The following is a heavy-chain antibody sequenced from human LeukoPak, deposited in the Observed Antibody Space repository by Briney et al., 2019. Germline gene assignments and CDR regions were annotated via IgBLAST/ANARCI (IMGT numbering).Heavy chain of an antibody. J-gene: IGHJ4*02. CDR3: TRAKYVWGSCIDH. V-gene: IGHV3-7*03. Sequence: GGSLRLSCAASGFIFSTYWMTWVRQAPGKGLEWVANIKEDGSENYCANSVKGRFTISRDNAKNSLYLQMNSLRAEDTAVYYCTRAKYVWGSCIDHWGQGTLVTVSS. CDR2: IKEDGSEN. CDR1: GFIFSTYW. D-gene: IGHD3-16*01.